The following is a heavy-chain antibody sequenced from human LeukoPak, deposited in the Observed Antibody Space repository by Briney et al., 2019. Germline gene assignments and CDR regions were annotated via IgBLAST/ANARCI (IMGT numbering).Heavy chain of an antibody. J-gene: IGHJ4*02. CDR2: ISSSSSYI. CDR1: GFTFSSYS. CDR3: AREQQLVPFDY. Sequence: GRSLRLSCAASGFTFSSYSMNWVRQAPGKGLEWVSSISSSSSYIYYADSVKGRFTISRDNAKNSLYLQMNSLRAEDTAVYYCAREQQLVPFDYWGQGTLVTVSS. V-gene: IGHV3-21*01. D-gene: IGHD6-6*01.